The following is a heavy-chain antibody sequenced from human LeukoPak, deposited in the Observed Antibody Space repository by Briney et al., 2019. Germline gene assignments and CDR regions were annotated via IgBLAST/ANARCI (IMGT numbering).Heavy chain of an antibody. CDR2: ISGSGGST. J-gene: IGHJ3*02. Sequence: LTGGSLRLSCAASGFTFSSYAMSWVRQAPGKGLEWVSAISGSGGSTYYADSVKGRFTISRDNSKNTLYLQMNSLRAEDTAVYYCAKDRGPFRDAPYDAFDIWGQGTMVTVSS. CDR1: GFTFSSYA. CDR3: AKDRGPFRDAPYDAFDI. D-gene: IGHD3-10*01. V-gene: IGHV3-23*01.